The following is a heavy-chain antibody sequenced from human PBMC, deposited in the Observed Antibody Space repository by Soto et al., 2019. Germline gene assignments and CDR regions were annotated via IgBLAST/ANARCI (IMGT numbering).Heavy chain of an antibody. CDR2: IIPILGIA. CDR3: ARAWREVAPFLDYYYYSSMDV. D-gene: IGHD5-12*01. V-gene: IGHV1-69*02. J-gene: IGHJ6*03. CDR1: GGTFSSYT. Sequence: QVQLVQSGAEVKKPGSSVKVSCKASGGTFSSYTISWVRQAPGQGLEWMGRIIPILGIANYAQKFQGRVTITAEKSTGTAYRGLSSLRSEDTAVYYCARAWREVAPFLDYYYYSSMDVWGKGTTVTVSS.